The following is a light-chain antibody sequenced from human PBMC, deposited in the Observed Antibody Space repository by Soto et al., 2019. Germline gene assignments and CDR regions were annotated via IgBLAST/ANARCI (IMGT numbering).Light chain of an antibody. CDR2: DAS. J-gene: IGKJ1*01. Sequence: DIQMTQSPSTLSASVGDRVTITCRASQSISSWLAWYQQKPGKAPNLLIYDASSLQSGVPSRFSGSRSGTEFTLTISSLQLDDFATYYCQQYNSFWTFGQGTRVEI. CDR3: QQYNSFWT. V-gene: IGKV1-5*01. CDR1: QSISSW.